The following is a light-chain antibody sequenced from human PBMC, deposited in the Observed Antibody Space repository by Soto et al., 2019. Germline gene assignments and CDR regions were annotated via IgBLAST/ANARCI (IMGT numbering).Light chain of an antibody. CDR1: ESISNW. Sequence: IQMTQSPPSLSASVGDRVIITCRASESISNWLAWYQQKPGKAPNLLIYKASSLKSGVPLRFSGSGSGTEFTLTINSLQPDDFATYYCQQYDTYWTFGQGTKGDNK. CDR3: QQYDTYWT. J-gene: IGKJ1*01. V-gene: IGKV1-5*03. CDR2: KAS.